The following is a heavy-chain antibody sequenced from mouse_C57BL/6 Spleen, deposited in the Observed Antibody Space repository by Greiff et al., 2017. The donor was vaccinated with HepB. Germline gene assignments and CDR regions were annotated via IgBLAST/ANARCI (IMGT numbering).Heavy chain of an antibody. CDR3: ARGDRFAY. J-gene: IGHJ3*01. Sequence: EVKVVESGGGLVKPGGSLKLSCAASGFTFSDYGMHWVRQAPEKGLEWVAYISSGSSTIYYADTVKGRFTISRDNAKNTLFLHMTSLRSEDTAMYYCARGDRFAYWGQGTLVTVSA. V-gene: IGHV5-17*01. CDR2: ISSGSSTI. D-gene: IGHD3-3*01. CDR1: GFTFSDYG.